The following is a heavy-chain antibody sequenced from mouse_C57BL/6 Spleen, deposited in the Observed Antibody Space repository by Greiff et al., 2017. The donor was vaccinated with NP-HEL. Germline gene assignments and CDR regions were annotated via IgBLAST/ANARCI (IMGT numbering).Heavy chain of an antibody. CDR1: GYTFTDYY. CDR2: INPNNGGT. V-gene: IGHV1-26*01. CDR3: ARLDYDYDRGYFDY. Sequence: EVQLQQSGPELVKPGASVKISCKASGYTFTDYYMNWVKQSHGKSLEWIGDINPNNGGTSYNQKFKGKATLTVDKSSSTAYMELRSLTSEDSAVXYCARLDYDYDRGYFDYWGQGTTLTVSS. J-gene: IGHJ2*01. D-gene: IGHD2-4*01.